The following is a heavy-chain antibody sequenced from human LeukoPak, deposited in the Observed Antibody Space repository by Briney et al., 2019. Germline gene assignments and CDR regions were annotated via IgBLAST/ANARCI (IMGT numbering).Heavy chain of an antibody. V-gene: IGHV4-39*01. D-gene: IGHD4-23*01. CDR2: IYYSGST. Sequence: SETLSLTCTVSGGSISSSSYYWGWIRRPPGKGLEWIGSIYYSGSTYYNPSLKSRVTISVDTSKNQFSLKLSSVTAADTAVYYCARHDTVVTWGFDYWGQGTLVTVSS. J-gene: IGHJ4*02. CDR3: ARHDTVVTWGFDY. CDR1: GGSISSSSYY.